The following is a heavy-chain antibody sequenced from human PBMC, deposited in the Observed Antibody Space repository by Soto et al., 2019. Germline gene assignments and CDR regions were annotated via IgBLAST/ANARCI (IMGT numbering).Heavy chain of an antibody. CDR3: ASHPHTAG. CDR2: ISSSGSTI. V-gene: IGHV3-48*03. D-gene: IGHD2-21*02. Sequence: GGSLRLSCAASGFTFSSYEMNWVRHAPGKGLELVSYISSSGSTIYYAYSVKGRFTISRDNAKNSLYLQMNSLRAEDTAVYYCASHPHTAGWGQGTLVTVSS. J-gene: IGHJ4*02. CDR1: GFTFSSYE.